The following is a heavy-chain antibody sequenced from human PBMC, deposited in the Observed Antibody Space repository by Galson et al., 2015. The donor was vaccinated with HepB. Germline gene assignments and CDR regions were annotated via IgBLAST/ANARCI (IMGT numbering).Heavy chain of an antibody. Sequence: SLRLSCAASGFTFSSYWMSWVRQAPGKGLEWVANIKQDGSEKYYVDSVKGRFTISRDNAKNSLYLQMNSLRAEDTAVYYCARVGSTTRPVYYYYYMDVWGQGTMVTVSS. V-gene: IGHV3-7*03. CDR3: ARVGSTTRPVYYYYYMDV. D-gene: IGHD4-11*01. CDR2: IKQDGSEK. CDR1: GFTFSSYW. J-gene: IGHJ6*03.